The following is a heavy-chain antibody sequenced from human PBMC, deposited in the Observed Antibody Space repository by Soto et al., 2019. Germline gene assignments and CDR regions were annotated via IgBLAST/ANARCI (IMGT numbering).Heavy chain of an antibody. CDR1: GYTFTSYG. J-gene: IGHJ3*02. CDR2: ISAYNGNT. CDR3: ARDGRITMIVVVKMDDAFDI. Sequence: ASVEGPCKASGYTFTSYGISWVRQAPGQGLEWMGWISAYNGNTNYAQKLQGRVTMTTDTSTSTAYMELRSLRSDDTAVYYCARDGRITMIVVVKMDDAFDIWGQGTMVTVSS. V-gene: IGHV1-18*04. D-gene: IGHD3-22*01.